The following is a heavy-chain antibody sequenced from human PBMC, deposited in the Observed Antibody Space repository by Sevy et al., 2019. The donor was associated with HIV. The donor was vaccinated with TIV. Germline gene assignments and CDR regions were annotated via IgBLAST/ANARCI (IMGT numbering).Heavy chain of an antibody. V-gene: IGHV1-2*02. J-gene: IGHJ4*02. Sequence: ASVKVSCKASGYSFTGYYIHWVRQAPGQGLEWMGWINPNNGGTNYAQEFQGRVTMTRDTSISTVYMELSRLKSDDTAGYYCARAPVYCRGGNCYPYHFDYWGQGTLVTVSS. CDR1: GYSFTGYY. CDR2: INPNNGGT. CDR3: ARAPVYCRGGNCYPYHFDY. D-gene: IGHD2-15*01.